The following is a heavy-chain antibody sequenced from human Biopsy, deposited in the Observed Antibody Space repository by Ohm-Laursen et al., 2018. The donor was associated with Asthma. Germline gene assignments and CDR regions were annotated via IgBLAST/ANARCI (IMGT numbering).Heavy chain of an antibody. Sequence: ASVTVSCKASGYTFSNYAISWVRQAPGQGLEWMGWISGYNGETKFAQNVKGRLSLTTDTSTSTAYMELRSLTSDDPAVYYCVRDKVVVVPGSKGPTDWFDPWGQGTLVTVSS. CDR3: VRDKVVVVPGSKGPTDWFDP. CDR2: ISGYNGET. CDR1: GYTFSNYA. D-gene: IGHD2-15*01. V-gene: IGHV1-18*04. J-gene: IGHJ5*02.